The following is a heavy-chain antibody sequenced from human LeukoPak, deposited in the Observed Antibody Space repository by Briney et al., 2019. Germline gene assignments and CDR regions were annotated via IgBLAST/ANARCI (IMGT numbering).Heavy chain of an antibody. CDR1: GGAISNYF. Sequence: SETLSLTCTLSGGAISNYFWNWIRQPVGKGLEWIGRIYTSGSTNYNPSLKSRVTMSIDTSKNQFSLKVISVTAADAAVYYCARAGDGSGSYDNADYDFWGQGILVTVSS. D-gene: IGHD3-10*01. CDR3: ARAGDGSGSYDNADYDF. CDR2: IYTSGST. V-gene: IGHV4-4*07. J-gene: IGHJ4*02.